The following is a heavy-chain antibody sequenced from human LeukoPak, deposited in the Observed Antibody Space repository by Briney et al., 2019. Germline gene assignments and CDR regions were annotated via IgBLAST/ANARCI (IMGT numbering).Heavy chain of an antibody. Sequence: PSETLSLTCTVSGGSISSSSYYWGWIRQPPGKGLEWIGSIYYSGSTYYNPSLKSRVTISVDTSKNQFSLKLSSVTAADTAVYYCARLFHYYDSSAYPTFDYWGQGTLSPSPQ. V-gene: IGHV4-39*01. D-gene: IGHD3-22*01. CDR2: IYYSGST. CDR1: GGSISSSSYY. J-gene: IGHJ4*02. CDR3: ARLFHYYDSSAYPTFDY.